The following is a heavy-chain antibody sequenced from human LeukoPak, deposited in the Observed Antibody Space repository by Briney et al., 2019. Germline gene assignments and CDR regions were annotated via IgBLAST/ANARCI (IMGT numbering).Heavy chain of an antibody. V-gene: IGHV4-59*01. J-gene: IGHJ4*02. CDR3: ASGGNDYGDSFDY. D-gene: IGHD4-17*01. CDR1: GGSFSGYY. Sequence: PSETLSLTCAVYGGSFSGYYWSWIRQPPGKGLEWIGYIYYSGSTNYNPSLRSRVTISVDTSKNQFSLKLSSVTAADTAVYYCASGGNDYGDSFDYWGQGTLVTVSS. CDR2: IYYSGST.